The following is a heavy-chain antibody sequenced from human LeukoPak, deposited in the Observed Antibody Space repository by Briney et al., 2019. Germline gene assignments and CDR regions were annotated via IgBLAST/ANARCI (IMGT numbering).Heavy chain of an antibody. D-gene: IGHD1-14*01. CDR3: ARDRPHNWFDP. Sequence: GSLRLSCAASGFTLGNAWMHWVRQAPGEGLVWVSRIDSDGTTTIYADSVKGRSTISRDNAKNTVYLQMNSLRVEDTAVYYCARDRPHNWFDPWGQGTLVTVSS. V-gene: IGHV3-74*01. CDR1: GFTLGNAW. CDR2: IDSDGTTT. J-gene: IGHJ5*02.